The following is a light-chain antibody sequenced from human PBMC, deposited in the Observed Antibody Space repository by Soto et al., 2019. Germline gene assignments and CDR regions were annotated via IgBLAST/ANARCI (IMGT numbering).Light chain of an antibody. CDR3: SSYSSSTVRYV. Sequence: QSVLTQPASVSGSPGQSITMSCTGTSSDVGSYDFVSWYQQHPGKAPKLLIYEVSNRPSGVSARFSGSKSDNTASLTISGLQAADEVDYFCSSYSSSTVRYVFGSGTKLTVL. CDR2: EVS. V-gene: IGLV2-14*01. CDR1: SSDVGSYDF. J-gene: IGLJ1*01.